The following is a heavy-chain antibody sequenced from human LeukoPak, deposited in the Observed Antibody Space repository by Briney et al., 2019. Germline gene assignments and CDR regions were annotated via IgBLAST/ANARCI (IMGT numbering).Heavy chain of an antibody. CDR1: GFTFRNYG. D-gene: IGHD3-10*01. CDR2: IWYDGSNK. J-gene: IGHJ4*02. CDR3: VKDRGILPRDFDS. V-gene: IGHV3-30*02. Sequence: GGSLRLSCAASGFTFRNYGMHWVRQAPGKGLEWVAVIWYDGSNKYYADSVKGRFTISRDNSKNTLYLQVSSLRSEDTAMFYCVKDRGILPRDFDSWGQGILVTVSS.